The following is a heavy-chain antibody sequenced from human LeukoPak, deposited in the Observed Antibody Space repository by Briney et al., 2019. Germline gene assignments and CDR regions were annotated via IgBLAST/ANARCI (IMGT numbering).Heavy chain of an antibody. Sequence: SVKVSCKASGFTFTSSAVQWVRQARGQRLEWIGWIVVGSGNTNYAQKLQGRVTMTTDTSTSTAYMELRSLRSDDTAVYYCARDRLWFGELLYQSYFDYWGQGTLVTVSS. CDR1: GFTFTSSA. D-gene: IGHD3-10*01. J-gene: IGHJ4*02. V-gene: IGHV1-58*01. CDR2: IVVGSGNT. CDR3: ARDRLWFGELLYQSYFDY.